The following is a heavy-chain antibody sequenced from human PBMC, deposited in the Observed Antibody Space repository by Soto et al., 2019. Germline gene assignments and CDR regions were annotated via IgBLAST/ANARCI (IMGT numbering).Heavy chain of an antibody. CDR1: GGSISSYY. CDR3: ARDPTRGDYYYYYGMDV. V-gene: IGHV4-4*07. CDR2: IYTSGST. Sequence: SETLSLTCTVSGGSISSYYWSWIRQPAGKGLEWIGRIYTSGSTNYNPSLKSRVTMSVDTSKNQFSLKLSSVTAADTAVYYCARDPTRGDYYYYYGMDVWGQGTTVTVSS. J-gene: IGHJ6*02.